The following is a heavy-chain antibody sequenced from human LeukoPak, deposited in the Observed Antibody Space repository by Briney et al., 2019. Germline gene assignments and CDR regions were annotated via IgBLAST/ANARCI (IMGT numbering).Heavy chain of an antibody. V-gene: IGHV1-46*01. Sequence: ASVKVSCKASGYTFTTYYIHWVRQAPGQGLEWMGVINPSGGSTSLAQKFQARLTMTRDTSTSTVYMELSGLSSEDTAMYYCAREIVVVPSAMGFDPWGQGTLVTVPS. CDR1: GYTFTTYY. CDR3: AREIVVVPSAMGFDP. CDR2: INPSGGST. J-gene: IGHJ5*02. D-gene: IGHD2-2*01.